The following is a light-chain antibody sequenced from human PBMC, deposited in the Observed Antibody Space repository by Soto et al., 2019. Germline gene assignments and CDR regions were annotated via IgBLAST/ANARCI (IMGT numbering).Light chain of an antibody. CDR1: QTVSSNF. CDR3: QTVDKWPL. Sequence: EMVLTQSPDTLSLSPGERATLSCRASQTVSSNFLAWYQQRPGQAPRLLIYGASSRATGIPDRFSGSGSGTDFTLTISSLQSEDFAVYFCQTVDKWPLFGQGTRLEIK. V-gene: IGKV3-20*01. J-gene: IGKJ5*01. CDR2: GAS.